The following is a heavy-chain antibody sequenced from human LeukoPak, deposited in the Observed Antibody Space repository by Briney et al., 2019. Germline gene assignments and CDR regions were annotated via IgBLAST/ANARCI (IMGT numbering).Heavy chain of an antibody. V-gene: IGHV1-8*03. CDR3: ARGLRSNYYYHMDV. D-gene: IGHD5-12*01. CDR2: MNPNSGNT. CDR1: GYTFTSYD. Sequence: GASVKVSCKASGYTFTSYDINWVRQATGQGLEWMGWMNPNSGNTGYAQKFQGRVTITRNTSISTAYMELSSLRSEDTAVYYCARGLRSNYYYHMDVWGKGTTVTVSS. J-gene: IGHJ6*03.